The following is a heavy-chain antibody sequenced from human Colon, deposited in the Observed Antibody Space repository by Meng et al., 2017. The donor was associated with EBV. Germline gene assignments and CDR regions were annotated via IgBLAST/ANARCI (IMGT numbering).Heavy chain of an antibody. Sequence: LRGSGPGLGNPSSPVCLTCPVSVGAISSSNPFWGWIGQPPGKGLEWIGTIYYSGSTSYNPSLKSRVTIYVDTSKNQFSLKLSSVTAADTAVYYCARHITPRGSEVINELLFASWGPGILVTVSS. D-gene: IGHD3-22*01. CDR3: ARHITPRGSEVINELLFAS. CDR2: IYYSGST. J-gene: IGHJ4*02. V-gene: IGHV4-39*01. CDR1: VGAISSSNPF.